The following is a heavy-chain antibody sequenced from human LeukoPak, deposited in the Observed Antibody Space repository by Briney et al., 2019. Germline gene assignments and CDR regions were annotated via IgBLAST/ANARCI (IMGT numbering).Heavy chain of an antibody. CDR1: GGCISSGDYY. J-gene: IGHJ6*02. D-gene: IGHD1-14*01. Sequence: SQTLSLTCTVSGGCISSGDYYWSWIRQPPGKGLEWIGYIYYSGSTYYNPSLKSRVTISVDTSKNQFSLKLSSVTAADTAVYYCARDQATTYYYYGMDVWGQGTTVTVSS. CDR3: ARDQATTYYYYGMDV. CDR2: IYYSGST. V-gene: IGHV4-30-4*01.